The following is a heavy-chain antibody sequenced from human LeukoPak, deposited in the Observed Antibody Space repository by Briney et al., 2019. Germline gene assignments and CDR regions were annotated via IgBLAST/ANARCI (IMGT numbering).Heavy chain of an antibody. CDR2: IYYTGST. Sequence: SETLSLTCTVSGASISSSFWSWIRQPPGKGLEYMGYIYYTGSTNYSPSLKSRVTISVDTSKNQFSLKLSSVTAADTAVYYCARHYSSSWNNWFDPWGQGTLVTVSS. CDR3: ARHYSSSWNNWFDP. V-gene: IGHV4-59*08. D-gene: IGHD6-13*01. J-gene: IGHJ5*02. CDR1: GASISSSF.